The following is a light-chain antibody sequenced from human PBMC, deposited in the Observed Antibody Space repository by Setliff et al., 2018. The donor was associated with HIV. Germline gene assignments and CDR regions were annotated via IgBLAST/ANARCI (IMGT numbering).Light chain of an antibody. CDR1: RNDVGRYDL. CDR3: CSNTGSNTYV. CDR2: QAS. Sequence: QSALTQPASVSGSPGQSITISCSGTRNDVGRYDLVSWYQQHPGKAPKLMIYQASRRPSGVSNRFSASKSGNTASLTISGLQAEDEADYYCCSNTGSNTYVFGTGTRVPS. J-gene: IGLJ1*01. V-gene: IGLV2-23*01.